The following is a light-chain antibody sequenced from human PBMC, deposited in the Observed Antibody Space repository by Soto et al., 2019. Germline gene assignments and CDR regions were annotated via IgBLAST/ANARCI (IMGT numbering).Light chain of an antibody. V-gene: IGLV2-8*01. CDR1: ASDIGRYNY. CDR2: EVT. CDR3: NSYVGSNNYV. Sequence: QSALTQPPSASGPPGQSVTISCIGTASDIGRYNYVSWYQHHPGKAPKLIIYEVTKRPSGVPDRFSGSKSGNTASLTVSGLQADDEADYCNSYVGSNNYVFGTGTKVTVL. J-gene: IGLJ1*01.